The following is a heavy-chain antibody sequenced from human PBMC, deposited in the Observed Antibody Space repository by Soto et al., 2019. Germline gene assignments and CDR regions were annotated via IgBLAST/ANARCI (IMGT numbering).Heavy chain of an antibody. D-gene: IGHD2-15*01. J-gene: IGHJ4*02. Sequence: PSETLSLTCAGSGVSISSGGYSWGWIRQPPGKGMEWIGYIYSGTTHYTPSLKSRVTISMDRSKNQVSLSLKSVTAADTAVYYCAREDSGAFFDFWGQGNLVTVSS. CDR3: AREDSGAFFDF. V-gene: IGHV4-30-2*01. CDR1: GVSISSGGYS. CDR2: IYSGTT.